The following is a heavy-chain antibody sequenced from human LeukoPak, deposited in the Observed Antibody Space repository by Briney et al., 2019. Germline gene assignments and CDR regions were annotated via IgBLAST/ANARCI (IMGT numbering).Heavy chain of an antibody. V-gene: IGHV4-39*01. CDR3: ARTLVGSTDYFDY. Sequence: SETLSLTCTVSGASISSSDYYWDWIRKPPGKGLEWIGNIYHSGSTYYNPSLKSRVTISVHTSKNQLALQLNSVTAADTVVYYCARTLVGSTDYFDYWGQGTLVFVSS. J-gene: IGHJ4*02. D-gene: IGHD3-22*01. CDR2: IYHSGST. CDR1: GASISSSDYY.